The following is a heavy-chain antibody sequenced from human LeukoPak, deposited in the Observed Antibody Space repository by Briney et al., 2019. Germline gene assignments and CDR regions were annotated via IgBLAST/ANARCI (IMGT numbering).Heavy chain of an antibody. CDR2: INHSGST. V-gene: IGHV4-34*01. Sequence: PSETLSLTCAVYGGSFSGYCWSWIRRPPGKGLEWIGEINHSGSTNYNPSLKSRVTISVDTSKNQFSLKLSSVTAADTAVYYCARDREAVAGAYYYYYMDVWGKGTTVTISS. CDR3: ARDREAVAGAYYYYYMDV. J-gene: IGHJ6*03. D-gene: IGHD6-19*01. CDR1: GGSFSGYC.